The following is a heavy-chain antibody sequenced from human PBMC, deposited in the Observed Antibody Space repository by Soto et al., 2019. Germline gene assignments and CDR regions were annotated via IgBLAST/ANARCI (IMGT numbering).Heavy chain of an antibody. J-gene: IGHJ4*01. CDR1: GFSLTSGGG. Sequence: QITLKESGPTLVRPPQTLTLTCTFSGFSLTSGGGVGWIRQPPGKALEWLELIYWDDDKSYSPSLKNTLTSTKDTSKNQVVLTITNVGPVDTATYFCAHIDPEIVTVRRHSGFDYLGQGTLVTVSS. CDR3: AHIDPEIVTVRRHSGFDY. V-gene: IGHV2-5*02. D-gene: IGHD5-12*01. CDR2: IYWDDDK.